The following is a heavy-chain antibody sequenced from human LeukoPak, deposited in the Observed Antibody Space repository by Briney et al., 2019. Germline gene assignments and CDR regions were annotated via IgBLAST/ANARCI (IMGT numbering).Heavy chain of an antibody. CDR1: GFTFSSYA. CDR2: ISGSGGST. CDR3: AKVPKYDFWSGYNYYGRDV. Sequence: PGGSLRLSCAASGFTFSSYAMSWVRQAPGKGLEWVSAISGSGGSTYYADSVKGRFTISRDNSKNTLYLQMNSLRAEDTAVYYCAKVPKYDFWSGYNYYGRDVWGQGTTVTGSS. J-gene: IGHJ6*02. D-gene: IGHD3-3*01. V-gene: IGHV3-23*01.